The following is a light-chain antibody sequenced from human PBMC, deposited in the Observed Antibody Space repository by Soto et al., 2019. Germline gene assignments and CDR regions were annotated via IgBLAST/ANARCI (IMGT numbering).Light chain of an antibody. Sequence: DIQMTQSPSSLSASVGDRVTITCRASQGIGNSLAWYQQKPGKVPELLIYAASTLQSGVPSRFSGSGSGADFTLTINNLQPEDVATYYCQKCYSAPFTFGPGTTVDIK. V-gene: IGKV1-27*01. CDR1: QGIGNS. J-gene: IGKJ3*01. CDR3: QKCYSAPFT. CDR2: AAS.